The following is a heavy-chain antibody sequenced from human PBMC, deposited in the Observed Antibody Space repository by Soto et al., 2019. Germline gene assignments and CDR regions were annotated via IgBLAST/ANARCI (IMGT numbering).Heavy chain of an antibody. V-gene: IGHV4-39*01. CDR3: VSQRTSVLTQAYFDY. D-gene: IGHD2-8*01. CDR1: GGSVSNSNYY. Sequence: ASETLSLTCTVSGGSVSNSNYYWGWIRQSPGKGLEWIGSIYYRGRSYSKSSVKSRVTISVDTSKNQFSLNLNSVTASDTAVYFCVSQRTSVLTQAYFDYWGPGALVTVSS. CDR2: IYYRGRS. J-gene: IGHJ4*02.